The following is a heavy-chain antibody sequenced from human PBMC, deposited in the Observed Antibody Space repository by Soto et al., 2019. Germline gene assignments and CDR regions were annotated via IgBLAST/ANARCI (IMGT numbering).Heavy chain of an antibody. V-gene: IGHV4-31*03. CDR3: ARDRMYSSGFGYYFDY. D-gene: IGHD6-19*01. Sequence: PSETLSLTCTVSGGSISSGGYYWSWIRQHPGKGLEWIGYIYYSGSTYYNTSLKSRVTISVDTSKNQFSLKLSSVTAADTALFFCARDRMYSSGFGYYFDYWGQGTLVTVSS. CDR1: GGSISSGGYY. J-gene: IGHJ4*02. CDR2: IYYSGST.